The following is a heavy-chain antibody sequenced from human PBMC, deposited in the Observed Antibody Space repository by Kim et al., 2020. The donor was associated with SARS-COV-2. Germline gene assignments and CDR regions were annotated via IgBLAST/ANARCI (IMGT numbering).Heavy chain of an antibody. CDR1: GDSVSSNSAA. J-gene: IGHJ6*02. D-gene: IGHD3-9*01. CDR3: ARDLGDILTGYYSYGMDV. V-gene: IGHV6-1*01. CDR2: TYYRSKWYN. Sequence: SQTLSLTCAISGDSVSSNSAAWNWIRQSPSRGLEWLGRTYYRSKWYNDYAVSVKSRITINPDTSKNQFSLQLNSVTPEDTAVYYCARDLGDILTGYYSYGMDVWGQGTTVTVSS.